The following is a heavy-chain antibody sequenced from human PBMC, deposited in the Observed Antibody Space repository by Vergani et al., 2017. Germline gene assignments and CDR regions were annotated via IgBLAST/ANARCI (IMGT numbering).Heavy chain of an antibody. Sequence: QEQLVQSGAEVKKPGSSVKVSCKASGGTFSSYAISWVRQAPGQGLEWMGGIIPIFGTANYAQKFQGRVTITADKSTSTAYMELSSLRAEDTAVYYCARDGGAAVAGTDLLSLYWYFDLWGRGTLVTVSS. V-gene: IGHV1-69*06. CDR2: IIPIFGTA. D-gene: IGHD6-19*01. CDR1: GGTFSSYA. CDR3: ARDGGAAVAGTDLLSLYWYFDL. J-gene: IGHJ2*01.